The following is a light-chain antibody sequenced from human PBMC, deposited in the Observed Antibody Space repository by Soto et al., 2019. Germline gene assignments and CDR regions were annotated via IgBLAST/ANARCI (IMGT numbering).Light chain of an antibody. CDR2: GAS. CDR3: QQYNHWPPGSFT. J-gene: IGKJ3*01. Sequence: EIVLTQSPATLSVSPGERAILSCRASQSISNNLACLQHKPGQAPRLLIYGASTRATGIPARFSGSASGTEFTLTISSLLSDDFPVYYCQQYNHWPPGSFTFGPGTQVAIK. V-gene: IGKV3-15*01. CDR1: QSISNN.